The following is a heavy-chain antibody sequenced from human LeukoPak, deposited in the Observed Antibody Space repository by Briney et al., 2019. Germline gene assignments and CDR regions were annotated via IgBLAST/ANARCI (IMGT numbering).Heavy chain of an antibody. D-gene: IGHD2-2*02. Sequence: SETLSLTCTVSGGSISSYYWSWIRQPPGKGLEWIGEINHSGSTNYNPSLKSRVTISVDTSKNQFSLKLSSVTAADTAVYYCARGRKREDIVVVPAAISPVFDYWGQGTLVTVSS. CDR1: GGSISSYY. V-gene: IGHV4-34*01. J-gene: IGHJ4*02. CDR2: INHSGST. CDR3: ARGRKREDIVVVPAAISPVFDY.